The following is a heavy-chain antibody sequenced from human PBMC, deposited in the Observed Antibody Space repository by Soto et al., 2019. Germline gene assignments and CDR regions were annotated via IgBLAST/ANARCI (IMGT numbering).Heavy chain of an antibody. CDR1: GFTFSSYS. CDR3: ARDLIKVATTYYYSYGMDV. J-gene: IGHJ6*02. D-gene: IGHD5-12*01. Sequence: EVQLVESGGGLVKPGGSLRLSCAASGFTFSSYSMNWVRQAPGKGLEWVSSISSSSSYIYYADSVKGRFTISRDNAKNSLYPQLNSLRAEDTAVYYCARDLIKVATTYYYSYGMDVWGQGTTVTVSS. V-gene: IGHV3-21*01. CDR2: ISSSSSYI.